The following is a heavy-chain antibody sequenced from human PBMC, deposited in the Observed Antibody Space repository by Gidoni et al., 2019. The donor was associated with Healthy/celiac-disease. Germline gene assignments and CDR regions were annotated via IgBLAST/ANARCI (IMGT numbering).Heavy chain of an antibody. Sequence: EVQLVQSGAEVKKPGESLKISCKGSGYSFTSSWIGWVRQMPGKGREWMGIIYPGDSDTRYSPSFQGQVTISADKSISTAYLQWSSLKASDTAMYYCARLLRPPYFDWLPKPFYYYYGMDVWGQGTTVTVSS. V-gene: IGHV5-51*01. CDR2: IYPGDSDT. CDR1: GYSFTSSW. J-gene: IGHJ6*02. CDR3: ARLLRPPYFDWLPKPFYYYYGMDV. D-gene: IGHD3-9*01.